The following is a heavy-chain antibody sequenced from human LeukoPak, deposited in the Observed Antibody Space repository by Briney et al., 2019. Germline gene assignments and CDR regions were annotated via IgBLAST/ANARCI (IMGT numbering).Heavy chain of an antibody. CDR3: ARDVSGYDSHFDY. CDR2: IKQDGSEK. J-gene: IGHJ4*02. D-gene: IGHD5-12*01. CDR1: GFTFSSYW. Sequence: GGSLRLSCAASGFTFSSYWMSWVRQAPGKGLEWVANIKQDGSEKYYVDSVKGRFTISRDNAKNSLYLQMNSLRAEDTAVYYCARDVSGYDSHFDYWGQGALVTVSS. V-gene: IGHV3-7*01.